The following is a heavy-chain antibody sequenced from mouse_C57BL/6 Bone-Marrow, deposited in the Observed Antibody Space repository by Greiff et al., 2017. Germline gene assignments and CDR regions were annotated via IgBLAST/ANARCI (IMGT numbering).Heavy chain of an antibody. J-gene: IGHJ2*01. D-gene: IGHD1-1*01. CDR1: GFSLTSYA. CDR3: ARGCTVVATGYFDY. Sequence: VQLKESGPGLVAPSQSLSITCTVSGFSLTSYAISWVRQPPGKGLEWLGVIWTGGGTNYNSALKSRLSISKDNSKSQVFLKMNSLQTDDTARYYCARGCTVVATGYFDYWGQGTTLTVSS. CDR2: IWTGGGT. V-gene: IGHV2-9-1*01.